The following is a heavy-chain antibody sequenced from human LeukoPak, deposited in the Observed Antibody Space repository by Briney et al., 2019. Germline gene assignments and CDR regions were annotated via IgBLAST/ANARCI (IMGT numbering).Heavy chain of an antibody. CDR1: GGSFSDYY. CDR3: AGGYSYGLGYYYYYMDV. J-gene: IGHJ6*03. V-gene: IGHV4-59*01. CDR2: IYYSGST. D-gene: IGHD5-18*01. Sequence: SETLSLTCAVYGGSFSDYYWSWIRQPPGKGLEWIGYIYYSGSTNYNPSLKSRVIISVDTSKNQFSLKLSSVTAADTAVYYCAGGYSYGLGYYYYYMDVWGKGTTVTISS.